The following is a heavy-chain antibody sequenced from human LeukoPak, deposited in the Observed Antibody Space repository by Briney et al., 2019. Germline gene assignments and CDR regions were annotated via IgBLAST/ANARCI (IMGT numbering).Heavy chain of an antibody. V-gene: IGHV4-31*03. J-gene: IGHJ4*02. CDR3: ARTDSGGYYANY. CDR1: GGSISSGGYY. Sequence: PSETLSLTCTVSGGSISSGGYYWSWIRQLPGRGLEWIGYIYYSGTTYYNPSLKSRLTLSVDTSKNQFSLKLSSVTAADTAMYFCARTDSGGYYANYWGQGTLVTVSS. D-gene: IGHD3-22*01. CDR2: IYYSGTT.